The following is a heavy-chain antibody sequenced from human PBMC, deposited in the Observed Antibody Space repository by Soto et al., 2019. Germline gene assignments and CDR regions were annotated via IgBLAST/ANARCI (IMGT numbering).Heavy chain of an antibody. V-gene: IGHV4-34*01. D-gene: IGHD2-15*01. CDR2: TNRSGST. CDR1: GGSFSGYY. J-gene: IGHJ3*02. Sequence: SETMSLTCAVYGGSFSGYYWRWIRQPPGKGLERIGETNRSGSTNYNPSIKSQVTISVDTSKNQFSMKLSSVTASDTAVHFCARDIVVVVAATPGAFDIWGQGTMVTVSS. CDR3: ARDIVVVVAATPGAFDI.